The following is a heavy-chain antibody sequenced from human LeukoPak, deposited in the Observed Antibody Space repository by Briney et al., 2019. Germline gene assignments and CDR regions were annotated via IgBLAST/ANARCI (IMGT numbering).Heavy chain of an antibody. J-gene: IGHJ4*02. CDR3: ARQLARCAPGYIVVVPAARGFDY. CDR2: IYDSGST. Sequence: SETLSLTCTVSGGSISSYYWSWIRQPPGKGLEWIGYIYDSGSTNYNPSLKSRVTISVDTSKNQFSLKLSSVTAADTAVYYCARQLARCAPGYIVVVPAARGFDYWGQGTLVTVSS. V-gene: IGHV4-59*08. CDR1: GGSISSYY. D-gene: IGHD2-2*01.